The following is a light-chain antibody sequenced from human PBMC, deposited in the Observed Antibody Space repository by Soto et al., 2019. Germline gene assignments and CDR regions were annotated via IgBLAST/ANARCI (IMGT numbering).Light chain of an antibody. CDR2: DAS. CDR1: QSVSSY. Sequence: EIVFTQSPATLSLSPGERATLSCRASQSVSSYLAWYQQKAGQAPRLLIYDASNRATGIPARFSGSGSGKDFTLTISSLEPEDFAVYYCQQRSNWPLTLGGGTKVDIK. J-gene: IGKJ4*01. CDR3: QQRSNWPLT. V-gene: IGKV3-11*01.